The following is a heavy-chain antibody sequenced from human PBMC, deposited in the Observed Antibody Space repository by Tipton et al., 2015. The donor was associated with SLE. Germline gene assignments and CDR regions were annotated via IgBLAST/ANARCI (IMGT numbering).Heavy chain of an antibody. D-gene: IGHD2-8*02. CDR2: IYYSGST. V-gene: IGHV4-59*01. CDR3: ARGYCIGDVCYGRGFFDY. Sequence: TLSLTCTISDGSISDNYWSWIRQPPGKGLEWIGYIYYSGSTNYNPSLKSRVTISLDTSKNQVSLKLSSVTAVDTAVYYCARGYCIGDVCYGRGFFDYWGRGTQVTVSS. J-gene: IGHJ4*02. CDR1: DGSISDNY.